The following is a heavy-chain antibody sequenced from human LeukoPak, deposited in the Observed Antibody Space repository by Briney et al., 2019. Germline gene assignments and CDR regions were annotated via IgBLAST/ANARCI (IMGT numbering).Heavy chain of an antibody. J-gene: IGHJ6*03. CDR1: GYTFTSYD. D-gene: IGHD6-13*01. V-gene: IGHV1-8*01. Sequence: ASVKVSCKASGYTFTSYDINWVRQATGQGLEWMGWMNPNSGNTGYAQKFQGRVTITRNTSISTAYMELSSLRSEDTAVYYCARALYSSSWYAVGRPYYYYYMDVWGKGTTVIVSS. CDR2: MNPNSGNT. CDR3: ARALYSSSWYAVGRPYYYYYMDV.